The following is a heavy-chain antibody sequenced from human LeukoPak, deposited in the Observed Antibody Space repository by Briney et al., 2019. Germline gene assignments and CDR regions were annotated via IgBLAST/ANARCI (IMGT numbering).Heavy chain of an antibody. Sequence: GGSLRPSCAASGFTFSSYEMNWVRQAPGKGLEWVSYISSSGSTIYYADSVKGRFTISRDNAKNSLYLQMNSLRAEDTAVYYCARWVGDGYNFDYWGQGTLVTVSS. CDR1: GFTFSSYE. CDR2: ISSSGSTI. V-gene: IGHV3-48*03. D-gene: IGHD5-24*01. J-gene: IGHJ4*02. CDR3: ARWVGDGYNFDY.